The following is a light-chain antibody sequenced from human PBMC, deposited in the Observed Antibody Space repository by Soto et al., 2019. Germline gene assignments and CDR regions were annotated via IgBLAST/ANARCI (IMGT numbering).Light chain of an antibody. Sequence: QSVLTHPPSVSGAPGQRVTISCTGSSSNIGAGYDVHWYQQLPGTAPKLLIYGNSNRPSGVPDRFSGSKSGTSASLAITGLQAEDEADYYCQSHDSSLSGVVFGGGTKLTVL. CDR1: SSNIGAGYD. J-gene: IGLJ2*01. CDR3: QSHDSSLSGVV. V-gene: IGLV1-40*01. CDR2: GNS.